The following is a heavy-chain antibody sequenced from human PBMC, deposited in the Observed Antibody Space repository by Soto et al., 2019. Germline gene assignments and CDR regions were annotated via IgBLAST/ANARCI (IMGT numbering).Heavy chain of an antibody. Sequence: QVQLQRWGAGLLRPSETLSLTCAVYGGSFRGYYWTWLRQSPGRGLEWIGEINHSGSRNSNPSLKSRLTISVDTSRTQFSMTLTSVTAADAAVYYCARGRGCMSRHALDLWGQGTRVIVS. J-gene: IGHJ3*01. CDR3: ARGRGCMSRHALDL. CDR2: INHSGSR. V-gene: IGHV4-34*01. CDR1: GGSFRGYY.